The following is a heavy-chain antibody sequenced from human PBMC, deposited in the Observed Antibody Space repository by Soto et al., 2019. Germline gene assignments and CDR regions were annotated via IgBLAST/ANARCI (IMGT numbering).Heavy chain of an antibody. Sequence: GASVKVSCKASGYTFTSYGISWVRQAPGQGLEWMGWISAYNGNTNYAQKLQGRVTMTTDTSTSTAYMELRSLRSDDTAVYYCARIFPRAGWSGYYGRSEGYYYYMDVWGKGTTVTVSS. CDR1: GYTFTSYG. CDR2: ISAYNGNT. CDR3: ARIFPRAGWSGYYGRSEGYYYYMDV. D-gene: IGHD3-3*01. J-gene: IGHJ6*03. V-gene: IGHV1-18*01.